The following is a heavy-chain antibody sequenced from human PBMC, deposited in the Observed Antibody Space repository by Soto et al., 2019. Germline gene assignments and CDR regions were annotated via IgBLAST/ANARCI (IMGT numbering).Heavy chain of an antibody. CDR2: IYHYGTT. J-gene: IGHJ5*01. CDR3: AKSSGVAPQYWFDS. V-gene: IGHV4-4*02. CDR1: GGSISQINW. Sequence: SETLSLTCGVSGGSISQINWWSWVRQSQPKGLEGMGEIYHYGTTNYNTSLQSRVTLTLDNSKNKFFLKLASVTAADTAIYYCAKSSGVAPQYWFDSWGQGTLVTVSS. D-gene: IGHD3-10*01.